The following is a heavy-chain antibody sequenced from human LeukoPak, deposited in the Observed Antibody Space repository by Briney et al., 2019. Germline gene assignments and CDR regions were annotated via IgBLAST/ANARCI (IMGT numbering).Heavy chain of an antibody. CDR2: INHSGST. D-gene: IGHD2-15*01. J-gene: IGHJ4*02. V-gene: IGHV4-39*07. Sequence: PSETLSLTCTVSSGSISSSNYYWSWIRQPPGKGLEWIGEINHSGSTNYNPSLKSRVTISVDTSKNQFSLKLSSVTAADTAVYYCARGGRDVVVVAATHFDYWGQGTLVTVSS. CDR1: SGSISSSNYY. CDR3: ARGGRDVVVVAATHFDY.